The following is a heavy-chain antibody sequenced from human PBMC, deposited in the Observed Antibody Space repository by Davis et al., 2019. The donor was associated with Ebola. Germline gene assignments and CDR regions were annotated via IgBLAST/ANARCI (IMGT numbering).Heavy chain of an antibody. J-gene: IGHJ4*02. CDR2: INHSGST. CDR3: ARLTGGANFDY. V-gene: IGHV4-34*01. CDR1: GGSFSGYY. Sequence: MPSETLSLTCAVYGGSFSGYYWSWIRQPPGKGLEWIGEINHSGSTNYNPSLKSRVTISVDTSKNQFSLKLSPVTAADTAVYYCARLTGGANFDYWGQGTLVTVSS. D-gene: IGHD7-27*01.